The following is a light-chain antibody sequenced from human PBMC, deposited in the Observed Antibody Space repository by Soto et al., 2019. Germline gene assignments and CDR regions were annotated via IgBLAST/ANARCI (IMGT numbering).Light chain of an antibody. CDR2: KAS. J-gene: IGKJ1*01. CDR1: QSISTW. CDR3: QQYSSYSPWL. V-gene: IGKV1-5*03. Sequence: DIQVAQSPSTLSASVGDRVTITCRASQSISTWLAWYQHKPGTAPKLLIYKASTLDLGVSSRFSGSGSETEFTITISSLQPKDSATYYCQQYSSYSPWLFGQGTKVEI.